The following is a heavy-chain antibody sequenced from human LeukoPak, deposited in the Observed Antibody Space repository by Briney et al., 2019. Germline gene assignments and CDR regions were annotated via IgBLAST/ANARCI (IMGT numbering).Heavy chain of an antibody. D-gene: IGHD6-19*01. CDR2: INHSGST. CDR1: GGSFSGYY. CDR3: ARLYSSGWSHMDV. V-gene: IGHV4-34*01. J-gene: IGHJ6*03. Sequence: SETLSLTCAVYGGSFSGYYWNWIRQPPGKGLEWIGEINHSGSTNYNPSLKSRVTISVDTSKNQFSLKLSSVTAADTAVYYCARLYSSGWSHMDVWGKGTTVAVSS.